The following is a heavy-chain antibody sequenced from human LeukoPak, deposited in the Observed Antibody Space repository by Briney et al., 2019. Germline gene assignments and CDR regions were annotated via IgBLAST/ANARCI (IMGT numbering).Heavy chain of an antibody. Sequence: PGGSLRLSCAASGFTASSNYMSWVRQAPGEGLEWVSVIYSGGSTYYADSAKGRITISRDNSKNTLDLQMNSLRAEDTAVYYCAREGRGIAVAGTGVYYYYGMDVWGQGTTVTVSS. CDR1: GFTASSNY. CDR2: IYSGGST. V-gene: IGHV3-53*01. J-gene: IGHJ6*02. D-gene: IGHD6-19*01. CDR3: AREGRGIAVAGTGVYYYYGMDV.